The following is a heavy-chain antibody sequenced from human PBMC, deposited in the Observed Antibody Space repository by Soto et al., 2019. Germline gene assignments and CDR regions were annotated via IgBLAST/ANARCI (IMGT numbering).Heavy chain of an antibody. CDR3: ARGGWKLFDY. V-gene: IGHV4-31*03. Sequence: SETLSLTCTVSGGSISSGGYYWSWIRQHPGKGLEWIGYIYYSGSTYYNPSLKSRITISIDMPKNQFSLNLSSVTAADTAVYYCARGGWKLFDYWGQGTLVTVSS. CDR1: GGSISSGGYY. D-gene: IGHD6-19*01. J-gene: IGHJ4*02. CDR2: IYYSGST.